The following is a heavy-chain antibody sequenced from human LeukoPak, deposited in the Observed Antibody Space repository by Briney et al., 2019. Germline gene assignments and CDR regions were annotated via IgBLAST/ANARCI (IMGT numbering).Heavy chain of an antibody. D-gene: IGHD1-26*01. CDR2: IYSGGTT. Sequence: GGSLRLSCAVSGFTVSSNYMSWVRQAPGKGLEWVSVIYSGGTTFYADSVKGRFIISRDSSKNTLFLQVNSLRAEDTAVYYCARDSSGSLHGAVDIWGRGTMVTVSS. J-gene: IGHJ3*02. CDR3: ARDSSGSLHGAVDI. V-gene: IGHV3-53*01. CDR1: GFTVSSNY.